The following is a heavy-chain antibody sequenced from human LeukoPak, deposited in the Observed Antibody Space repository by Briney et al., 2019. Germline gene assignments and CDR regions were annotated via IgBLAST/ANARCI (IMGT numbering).Heavy chain of an antibody. CDR3: AETHGVP. CDR1: GYTFTSYY. Sequence: GASVKISCKASGYTFTSYYIYWVRQAPGQGLESMGIINPSGGLTTYSQRFQDRVTITADESTSTAYMELSSLRSEDTAVYYCAETHGVPWGQGTLVTVSS. J-gene: IGHJ4*02. D-gene: IGHD2-8*01. V-gene: IGHV1-46*01. CDR2: INPSGGLT.